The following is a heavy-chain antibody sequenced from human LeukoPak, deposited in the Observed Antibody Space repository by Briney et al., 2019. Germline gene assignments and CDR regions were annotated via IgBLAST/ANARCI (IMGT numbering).Heavy chain of an antibody. D-gene: IGHD1-26*01. Sequence: GGSLRLSCAASGFTFSSYGMHWVRQAPGKGLEWVAFIRYDGSNKYYADSVKGRFTISRDNSKNTMYLQMNSLRAGDTAVYYCAKDRGAYFDYWGQGTLVTVSS. CDR2: IRYDGSNK. J-gene: IGHJ4*02. V-gene: IGHV3-30*02. CDR3: AKDRGAYFDY. CDR1: GFTFSSYG.